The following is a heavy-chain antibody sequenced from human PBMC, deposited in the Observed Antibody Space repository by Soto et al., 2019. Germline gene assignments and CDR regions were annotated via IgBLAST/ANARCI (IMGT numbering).Heavy chain of an antibody. Sequence: SETLSLTCAVSSGSISSSNWWSWVRQPPGQGLEWIGGIYHSGSTNYNPSLKSRVTISVDKSKNRCSLKLRSVTAADTAVYYCASAESDYYGSGSYFDYWGQGTLVTVSS. CDR1: SGSISSSNW. D-gene: IGHD3-10*01. V-gene: IGHV4-4*02. CDR2: IYHSGST. J-gene: IGHJ4*02. CDR3: ASAESDYYGSGSYFDY.